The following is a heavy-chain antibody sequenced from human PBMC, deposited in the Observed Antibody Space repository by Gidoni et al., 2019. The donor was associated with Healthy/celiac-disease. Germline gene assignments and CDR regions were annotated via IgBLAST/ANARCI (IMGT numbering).Heavy chain of an antibody. Sequence: QVQLVQSGAEVKKPGASVKVSCKASGYTFTSYDINWVRQATGQGFEWMGWMNPNSGNTGYAQKFQGRVTMTRNTSISTAYMELSSLRSEDTAVYYCARGGWYYDFWSGYYTALDYWGQGTLVTVSS. CDR3: ARGGWYYDFWSGYYTALDY. V-gene: IGHV1-8*01. D-gene: IGHD3-3*01. J-gene: IGHJ4*02. CDR2: MNPNSGNT. CDR1: GYTFTSYD.